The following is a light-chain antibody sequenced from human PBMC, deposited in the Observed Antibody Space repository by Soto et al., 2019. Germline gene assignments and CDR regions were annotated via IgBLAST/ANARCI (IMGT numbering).Light chain of an antibody. CDR1: SSDVGGYNY. CDR2: EVS. Sequence: QSALTRPASVSGSPGQSITISCTGTSSDVGGYNYVSWYQQHPGKAPKLMIYEVSNRPSGVSNRFSGSKSGNTASLTISGLQAEDEADYYCSSYTSSSTVYVFGTGTKVT. V-gene: IGLV2-14*01. J-gene: IGLJ1*01. CDR3: SSYTSSSTVYV.